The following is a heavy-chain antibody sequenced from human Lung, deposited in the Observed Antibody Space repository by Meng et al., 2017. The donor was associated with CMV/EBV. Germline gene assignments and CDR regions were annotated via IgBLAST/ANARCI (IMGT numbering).Heavy chain of an antibody. D-gene: IGHD4-23*01. J-gene: IGHJ3*01. CDR2: INPSGGST. Sequence: ASXXVSXKASGYTFTSYYMHWVRQAPGQGLEWMGIINPSGGSTSYAQKFQGRVTMTRDTSTSTVYMELSSLRSEDTAVYYCAIAMVVTGFSDHDAFDFWGTGKMV. V-gene: IGHV1-46*01. CDR3: AIAMVVTGFSDHDAFDF. CDR1: GYTFTSYY.